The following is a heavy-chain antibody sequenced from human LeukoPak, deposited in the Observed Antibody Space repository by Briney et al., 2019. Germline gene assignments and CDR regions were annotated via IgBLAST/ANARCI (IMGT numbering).Heavy chain of an antibody. CDR3: AKDGSGSPPYYFDY. Sequence: GGSLRLSCAASGFTFSSYGMHWVRQAPGKGLEWVAVISYDGSNKYYADSVKGRFTISRDNSKNTLYLQMNSLRAEDTAVYCCAKDGSGSPPYYFDYWGQGTLVTVSS. J-gene: IGHJ4*02. CDR2: ISYDGSNK. D-gene: IGHD1-26*01. CDR1: GFTFSSYG. V-gene: IGHV3-30*18.